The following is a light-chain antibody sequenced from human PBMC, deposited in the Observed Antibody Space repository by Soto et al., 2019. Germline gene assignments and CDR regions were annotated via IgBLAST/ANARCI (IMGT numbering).Light chain of an antibody. V-gene: IGLV1-44*01. Sequence: QSVLTQPPSASGTPGQRVTISCSGSSSNIGSNTVNWYQQLPGTAPKLLIYCNNQRPSGVPDRFSGSKSGTSVSLAISGLQSEDEADYYCAAWDDSLNGVVFGGGTKVTVL. J-gene: IGLJ3*02. CDR2: CNN. CDR3: AAWDDSLNGVV. CDR1: SSNIGSNT.